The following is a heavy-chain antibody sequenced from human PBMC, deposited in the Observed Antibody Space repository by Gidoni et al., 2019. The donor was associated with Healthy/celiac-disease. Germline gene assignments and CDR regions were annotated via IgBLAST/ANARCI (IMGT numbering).Heavy chain of an antibody. CDR3: AKDMRGYDWDAFDI. J-gene: IGHJ3*02. Sequence: EVQMVESGGGLVHPGRSLRLSCAASGFTFDDYAMHWVRQAPGKGMVWVSGISWNSGSIGYADSVKGRFTISRDNAKNSLYLQMNSLRAEDTVLYYCAKDMRGYDWDAFDIWGQGTMVTVSS. V-gene: IGHV3-9*01. D-gene: IGHD5-12*01. CDR2: ISWNSGSI. CDR1: GFTFDDYA.